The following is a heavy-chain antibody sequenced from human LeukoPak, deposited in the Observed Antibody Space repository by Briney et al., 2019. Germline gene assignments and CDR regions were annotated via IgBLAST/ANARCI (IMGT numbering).Heavy chain of an antibody. V-gene: IGHV3-33*01. J-gene: IGHJ4*02. CDR3: ARDWGSDEAIDY. CDR1: GFTFSSYG. CDR2: IWHDGRNK. Sequence: GGSLRLSCAASGFTFSSYGIHWVRQTPGKGLEWVAVIWHDGRNKYYADSVKGRFTISRDNSKNTVLLQMNSLRAEDTAIYYCARDWGSDEAIDYWGQGTVVPVSS. D-gene: IGHD2-21*02.